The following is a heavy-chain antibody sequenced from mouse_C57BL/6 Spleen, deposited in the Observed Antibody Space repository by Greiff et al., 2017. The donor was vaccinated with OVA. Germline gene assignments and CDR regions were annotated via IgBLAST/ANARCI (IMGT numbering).Heavy chain of an antibody. CDR2: IYPGDGDT. Sequence: QVQLQQSGAELVKPGASVKISCKASGYAFSSYWMNWVKQWPGKGLEWIGQIYPGDGDTNYNGKFKGKATLTADKSSSTAYMQLSSLTSEDSAVYFCARQPSGYAMDYWGQGTSVTVSS. V-gene: IGHV1-80*01. CDR1: GYAFSSYW. CDR3: ARQPSGYAMDY. J-gene: IGHJ4*01. D-gene: IGHD3-1*01.